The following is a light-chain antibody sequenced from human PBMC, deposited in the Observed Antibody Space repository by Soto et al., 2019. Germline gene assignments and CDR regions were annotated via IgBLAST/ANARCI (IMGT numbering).Light chain of an antibody. CDR2: RDT. Sequence: SYELTQPLSVSVALGQTARITCGGNNIASKLVHWYQQKPGQAPVLVIYRDTNRPSGIPERFSGSNSGNTATLTISRAQAGDEADYYCQVWDSSAGGVFGGGTKVTVL. CDR3: QVWDSSAGGV. J-gene: IGLJ3*02. V-gene: IGLV3-9*01. CDR1: NIASKL.